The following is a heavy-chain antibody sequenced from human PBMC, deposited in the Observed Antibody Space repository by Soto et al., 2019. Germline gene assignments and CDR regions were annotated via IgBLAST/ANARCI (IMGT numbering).Heavy chain of an antibody. D-gene: IGHD1-20*01. CDR2: IYYSGSS. Sequence: SETLSLTCTVSGGSIRSGDYYWSWIGQPPGKGLEWIGYIYYSGSSYYNPSLKSRVTISVDTSKNQFSLKLSSVTAADTAVYYCARYNWSHWYFDLWGRGTLVTVSS. CDR1: GGSIRSGDYY. J-gene: IGHJ2*01. V-gene: IGHV4-30-4*01. CDR3: ARYNWSHWYFDL.